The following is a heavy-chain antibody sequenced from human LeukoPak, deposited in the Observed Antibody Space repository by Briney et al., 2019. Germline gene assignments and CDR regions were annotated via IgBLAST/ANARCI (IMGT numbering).Heavy chain of an antibody. V-gene: IGHV3-23*01. CDR2: LSGSGGGT. Sequence: GGSLRLSCAVSGFTFDNYAMNWVRQAPGKGLEWVAGLSGSGGGTNYADSVQGRFTISRDNPKNTLYLQMNSLRAEDTAVYFCAKRGVVIRVFLVGFHKEAYYFDSWGQGALVTVSS. J-gene: IGHJ4*02. D-gene: IGHD3-10*01. CDR3: AKRGVVIRVFLVGFHKEAYYFDS. CDR1: GFTFDNYA.